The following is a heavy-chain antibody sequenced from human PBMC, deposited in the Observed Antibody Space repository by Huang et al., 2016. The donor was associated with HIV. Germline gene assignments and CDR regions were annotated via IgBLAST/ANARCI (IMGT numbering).Heavy chain of an antibody. D-gene: IGHD3-22*01. CDR3: ARARGYYDSSVSYYFDY. Sequence: QVQLVQSGAEVKKPGSSVKVSCKASGGTFSSYAISWVRQAPGQGLEWMGGIIPIWGTANYAQKGQGRVTITADESTSTAYMELSSLRSEDTAVYYCARARGYYDSSVSYYFDYWGQGTLVTVSS. J-gene: IGHJ4*02. CDR1: GGTFSSYA. CDR2: IIPIWGTA. V-gene: IGHV1-69*13.